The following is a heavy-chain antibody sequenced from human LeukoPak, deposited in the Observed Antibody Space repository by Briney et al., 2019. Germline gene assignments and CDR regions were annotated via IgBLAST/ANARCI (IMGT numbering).Heavy chain of an antibody. V-gene: IGHV3-33*01. CDR1: GFTFSSYG. D-gene: IGHD2-2*01. Sequence: GRSLRLSCAASGFTFSSYGMHWVRQAPGKGLEWVAVIWFDGSNKYYADSVKGRFTISRDNPKNTLYLQMNSLKTEDTAVYYCSYSSTSEAEPTVTTLYFDYWGQGTLVTVSS. CDR3: SYSSTSEAEPTVTTLYFDY. J-gene: IGHJ4*02. CDR2: IWFDGSNK.